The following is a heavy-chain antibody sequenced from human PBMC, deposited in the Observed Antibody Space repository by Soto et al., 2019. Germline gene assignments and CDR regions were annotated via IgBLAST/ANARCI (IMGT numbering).Heavy chain of an antibody. J-gene: IGHJ6*03. D-gene: IGHD1-7*01. Sequence: ASVKVSCKASGYTFTSYGISWVRQAPGQGLEWMGWMNPNSGNTGYAQKFQGRVTMTRNTSISTAYMELSSLRSEDTAVYYCARGLTGTTRLRYYYMDVWGKGTTVT. V-gene: IGHV1-8*02. CDR1: GYTFTSYG. CDR3: ARGLTGTTRLRYYYMDV. CDR2: MNPNSGNT.